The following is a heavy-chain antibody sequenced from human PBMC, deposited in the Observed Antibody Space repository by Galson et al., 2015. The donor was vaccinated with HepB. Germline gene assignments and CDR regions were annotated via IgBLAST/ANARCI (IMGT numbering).Heavy chain of an antibody. CDR1: GGSISTYY. CDR3: ARTSLWGGSGEEAWFDP. V-gene: IGHV4-59*01. Sequence: ETLSLTCTVSGGSISTYYWNWIRQPPGKGLEWIGYIFYSGSTNYNPSPKSQVTISVDTSKNQFSLKLTSVTAADTAIYYCARTSLWGGSGEEAWFDPWGQGTLVTVSS. CDR2: IFYSGST. J-gene: IGHJ5*02. D-gene: IGHD3-10*01.